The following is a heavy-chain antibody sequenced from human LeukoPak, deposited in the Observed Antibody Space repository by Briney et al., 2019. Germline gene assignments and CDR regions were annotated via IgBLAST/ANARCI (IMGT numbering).Heavy chain of an antibody. D-gene: IGHD2-21*02. V-gene: IGHV1-46*01. CDR1: GYTFTSYY. CDR2: INPSGGST. Sequence: ASVKVSCKASGYTFTSYYMHWVRQAPGQGLEWMGIINPSGGSTSYAQKFQGRVTMTRDTSTSTVYMELSSLRSEDTAVYYCVRLQPSPPLRAYCGGDCYFRQEHDAFDIWGQGTMVTVSS. CDR3: VRLQPSPPLRAYCGGDCYFRQEHDAFDI. J-gene: IGHJ3*02.